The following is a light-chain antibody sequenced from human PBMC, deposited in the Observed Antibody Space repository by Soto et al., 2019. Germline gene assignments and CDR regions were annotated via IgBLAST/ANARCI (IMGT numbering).Light chain of an antibody. CDR3: QQRSHWPPWT. J-gene: IGKJ1*01. CDR1: QSVSSY. Sequence: EIVLTQSPATLSLSPGERATLSCRASQSVSSYLAWYQQKPGQAPRLLIYDASNRATGIPARFSGSGSGTDFTLNISSREPEDFSVYYCQQRSHWPPWTFGQGTNVQI. V-gene: IGKV3-11*01. CDR2: DAS.